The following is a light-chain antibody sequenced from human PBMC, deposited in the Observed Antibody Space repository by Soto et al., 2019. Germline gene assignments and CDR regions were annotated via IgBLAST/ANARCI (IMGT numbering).Light chain of an antibody. Sequence: DIVMTQSPDSLAVSLGERATINCKSSQSVLKSSNNKNYLAWHQQKPGQPPRLRIYWASTRESGVQDRFSGRGSGTDFTLPITSLQAEDVAVYYCQQYYTTPQTFGPETTVDI. CDR1: QSVLKSSNNKNY. V-gene: IGKV4-1*01. CDR2: WAS. J-gene: IGKJ3*01. CDR3: QQYYTTPQT.